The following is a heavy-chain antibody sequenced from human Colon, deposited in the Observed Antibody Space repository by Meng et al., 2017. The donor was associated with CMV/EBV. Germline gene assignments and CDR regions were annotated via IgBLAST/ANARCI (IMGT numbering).Heavy chain of an antibody. J-gene: IGHJ6*02. CDR2: ISYDGSNK. Sequence: GESLKISCAASGFTFSSYAMHWVRQAPGKGLEWVAVISYDGSNKYYADSVKGRFTISRDNSKNTLYLQMNSLRAEDTAVYYCARSTTLTNHGGMDVWGQGTTVTVSS. D-gene: IGHD4-11*01. V-gene: IGHV3-30-3*01. CDR3: ARSTTLTNHGGMDV. CDR1: GFTFSSYA.